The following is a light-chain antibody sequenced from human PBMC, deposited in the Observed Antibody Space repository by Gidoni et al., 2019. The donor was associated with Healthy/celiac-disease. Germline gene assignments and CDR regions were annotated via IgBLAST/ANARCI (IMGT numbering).Light chain of an antibody. V-gene: IGKV1-39*01. CDR1: QSISSY. Sequence: DIQMTQSPSSLSASVGDRVTITCRASQSISSYLNWDQRQPGKAPKLLIYAASSLQSGVPSRFSGSGSGTDFTLTISSLQPEDFATYYCQQSYSTPRTFGPGTKVDIK. J-gene: IGKJ3*01. CDR3: QQSYSTPRT. CDR2: AAS.